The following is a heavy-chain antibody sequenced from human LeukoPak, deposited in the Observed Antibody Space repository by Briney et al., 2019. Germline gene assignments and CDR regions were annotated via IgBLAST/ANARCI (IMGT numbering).Heavy chain of an antibody. D-gene: IGHD1-1*01. Sequence: NTSETLSLTCTVSGGSLSSDSYFWSWIRQPPGKGLEWIGYIYYSGSTNCNPSLKSRVTISVDTSKNQFSLKLSSVTAADTAMYYCARGGELEHASIFDSWGQGTLVTVSS. V-gene: IGHV4-61*01. J-gene: IGHJ4*02. CDR3: ARGGELEHASIFDS. CDR2: IYYSGST. CDR1: GGSLSSDSYF.